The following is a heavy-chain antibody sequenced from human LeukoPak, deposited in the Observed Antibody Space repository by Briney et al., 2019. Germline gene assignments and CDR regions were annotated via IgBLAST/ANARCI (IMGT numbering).Heavy chain of an antibody. J-gene: IGHJ4*02. CDR3: ARSRGRLAQLDF. Sequence: SETLSLTCTVSGYSISSNYYWGWIRQPPGKGLEWIGSIYHSGSTYYNPPLKSRVTISVDTSKNQFSLKVRSVTAADTAVYYCARSRGRLAQLDFWGQGTLLSVSS. D-gene: IGHD6-25*01. CDR1: GYSISSNYY. V-gene: IGHV4-38-2*02. CDR2: IYHSGST.